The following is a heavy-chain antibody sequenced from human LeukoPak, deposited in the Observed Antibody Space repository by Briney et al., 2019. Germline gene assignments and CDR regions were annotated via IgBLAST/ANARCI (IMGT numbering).Heavy chain of an antibody. V-gene: IGHV4-61*01. CDR1: GYSINSDYY. Sequence: PSETLSLTCTVSGYSINSDYYWSWIRQPPGKGLEWIGYIYYGATTNYNPSLKSRVTISVDTSKNQFSLKLSSVTAADTAVYYGARGIPRPAGLMDAFDIWGQGTMVTVSS. J-gene: IGHJ3*02. CDR2: IYYGATT. D-gene: IGHD6-19*01. CDR3: ARGIPRPAGLMDAFDI.